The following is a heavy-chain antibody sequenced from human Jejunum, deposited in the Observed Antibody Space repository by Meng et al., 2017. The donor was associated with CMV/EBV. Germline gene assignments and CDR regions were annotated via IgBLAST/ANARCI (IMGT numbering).Heavy chain of an antibody. D-gene: IGHD1-1*01. CDR2: ISSSSSYI. J-gene: IGHJ4*02. CDR1: GFTFTSYS. CDR3: VRVQTRQLAEAFDY. Sequence: SGFTFTSYSMTWVRQAPGKGLEWVSSISSSSSYIYYADSVKGRFTISRDNAKNSLYLQMNSLRAEDTAVYYCVRVQTRQLAEAFDYWGQGTLVTVSS. V-gene: IGHV3-21*06.